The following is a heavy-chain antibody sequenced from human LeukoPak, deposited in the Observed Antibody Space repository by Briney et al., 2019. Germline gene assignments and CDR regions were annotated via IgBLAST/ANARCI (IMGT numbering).Heavy chain of an antibody. CDR3: AIDGYTVMGEDDAFDI. CDR2: ISSSSSYI. J-gene: IGHJ3*02. CDR1: GFTFSSYS. Sequence: GGSLRLSCAASGFTFSSYSMNWVRQAPGKGLEWVSSISSSSSYIYYADSVKGRFTISRDNAKNSLYLQMNSLRAEDTAVYYCAIDGYTVMGEDDAFDIWGQGTMVTVSS. D-gene: IGHD3-16*01. V-gene: IGHV3-21*01.